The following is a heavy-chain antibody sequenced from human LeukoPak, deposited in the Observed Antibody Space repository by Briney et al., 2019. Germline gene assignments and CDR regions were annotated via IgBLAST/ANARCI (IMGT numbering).Heavy chain of an antibody. CDR2: IYYSGST. Sequence: PSETLSLTCTVSGGSISSGGYYWSWIRQHPGEGLEWIGYIYYSGSTYYNPSLKSRVTISVDTSKNQFSLKLSSVTAADTAVYYCARARYVNSFYAFDIWGQGTLVTVSS. J-gene: IGHJ3*02. D-gene: IGHD3-9*01. CDR3: ARARYVNSFYAFDI. V-gene: IGHV4-31*03. CDR1: GGSISSGGYY.